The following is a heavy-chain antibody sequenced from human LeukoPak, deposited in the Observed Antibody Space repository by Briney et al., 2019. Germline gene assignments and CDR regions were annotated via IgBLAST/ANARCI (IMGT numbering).Heavy chain of an antibody. Sequence: SQTLSLTCAVYGGSFSGYYWSWIRQPPGKGLEWIGEINHSGSTNYNPSLKSRVTISVDTSKNQFSLKLSSVTAADTAVYYCARGSWPPHRHEYYYDSSGYYYPDFDYWGQRTLVTVSS. CDR1: GGSFSGYY. CDR2: INHSGST. J-gene: IGHJ4*02. CDR3: ARGSWPPHRHEYYYDSSGYYYPDFDY. D-gene: IGHD3-22*01. V-gene: IGHV4-34*01.